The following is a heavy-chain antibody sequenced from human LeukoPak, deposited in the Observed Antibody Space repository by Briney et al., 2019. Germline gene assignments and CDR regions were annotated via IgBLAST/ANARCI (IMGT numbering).Heavy chain of an antibody. J-gene: IGHJ4*02. Sequence: PSETLSLTCTVSGGSISSGNYYWSWIRQPPGKGLEWIGYISYSGSTYYNPSLKSRVAISADTSNNQFSLKLNSVTAADTAVYFRARDDRAVAANIGYWGQGTLVTVSS. D-gene: IGHD2-15*01. CDR1: GGSISSGNYY. V-gene: IGHV4-30-4*01. CDR2: ISYSGST. CDR3: ARDDRAVAANIGY.